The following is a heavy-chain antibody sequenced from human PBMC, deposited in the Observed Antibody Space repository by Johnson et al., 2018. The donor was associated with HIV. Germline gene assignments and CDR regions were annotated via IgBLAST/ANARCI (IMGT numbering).Heavy chain of an antibody. CDR1: GFTFSNYD. CDR3: GRVGYRGLLDGFDI. D-gene: IGHD3-10*01. CDR2: IGSTGDT. V-gene: IGHV3-13*01. J-gene: IGHJ3*02. Sequence: EVQLVESGGGLVQPGGSLRLSCAASGFTFSNYDMHWVRQATGKGLEWVSTIGSTGDTYYPGSVKGRLTTFRENAKNSLRIQMNSLRTGDPAMYYCGRVGYRGLLDGFDIWGQGTMVTVSS.